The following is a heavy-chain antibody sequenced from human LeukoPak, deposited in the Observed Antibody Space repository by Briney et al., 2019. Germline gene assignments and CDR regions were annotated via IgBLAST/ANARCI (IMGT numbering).Heavy chain of an antibody. J-gene: IGHJ4*02. Sequence: GGSLRLSCAASGFTFSDYYMSWIRQAPGKGLEWVSYISSSGSTIYYADPVKGRFTISRDNAKNSLYLQMNSLRAEDTAVYYCARVRRYDFWSGYYADYWGQGTLVTVSS. CDR2: ISSSGSTI. CDR3: ARVRRYDFWSGYYADY. V-gene: IGHV3-11*04. CDR1: GFTFSDYY. D-gene: IGHD3-3*01.